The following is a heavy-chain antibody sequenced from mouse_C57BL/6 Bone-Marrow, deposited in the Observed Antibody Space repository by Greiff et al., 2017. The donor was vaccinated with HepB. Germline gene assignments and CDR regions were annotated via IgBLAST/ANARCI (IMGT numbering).Heavy chain of an antibody. CDR3: AMGSSYYDYDPLYYAMDY. CDR2: IHPSDSDT. Sequence: QVQLQQPGAELVKPGASVKVSCKASGYTFTSYWMHWVKQRPGQGLEWIGRIHPSDSDTNYNQKFKGKATLTVDKSSSTAYMQLSSLTSEDSAVYYCAMGSSYYDYDPLYYAMDYWGQGTSVTVAS. D-gene: IGHD2-4*01. CDR1: GYTFTSYW. V-gene: IGHV1-74*01. J-gene: IGHJ4*01.